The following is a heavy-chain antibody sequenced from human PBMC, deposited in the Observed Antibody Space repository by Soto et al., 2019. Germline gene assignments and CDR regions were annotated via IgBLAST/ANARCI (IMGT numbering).Heavy chain of an antibody. V-gene: IGHV3-33*01. Sequence: QVQLVESGGGVVQPGRSLRLSCAASGFTFSSYGMHWVRQAPGKGLEWVAVIWYDGSNKYYPDSVKGRFTISRDNSKNTLYLQMNSLRAEDTAVYYCARDPEYSSSYYYSYYMDVWGKGTTVTVSS. CDR1: GFTFSSYG. CDR2: IWYDGSNK. D-gene: IGHD6-6*01. J-gene: IGHJ6*03. CDR3: ARDPEYSSSYYYSYYMDV.